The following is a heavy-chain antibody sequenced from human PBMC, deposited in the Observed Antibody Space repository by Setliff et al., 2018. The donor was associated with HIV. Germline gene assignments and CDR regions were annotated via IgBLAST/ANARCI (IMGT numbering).Heavy chain of an antibody. CDR3: ARGRCSGGTCSGRYSYLHIDV. CDR1: GGSFSDYS. Sequence: SETLSLTCAVYGGSFSDYSWTWSRRPPGKGLEWIGEIHHSGRTDYNPSLTSRVTMSVDSSKNQFSLRLSSVAAADTAVYDCARGRCSGGTCSGRYSYLHIDVWGKGTTVTVSS. V-gene: IGHV4-34*01. CDR2: IHHSGRT. D-gene: IGHD2-15*01. J-gene: IGHJ6*03.